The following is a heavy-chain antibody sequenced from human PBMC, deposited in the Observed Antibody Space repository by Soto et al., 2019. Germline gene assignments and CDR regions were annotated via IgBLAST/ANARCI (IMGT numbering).Heavy chain of an antibody. D-gene: IGHD2-8*02. CDR2: INHSGST. Sequence: QVQLQQWGAGLLKPSETLSLTCAVYGGSFSGYSWTWIRQPPGTGLEWVGEINHSGSTNYNPSLKSRVTISVDTSKNQFSLRLTSVTAPDTAVYYCARDKITGLFDYWGQGTLVTVSS. CDR3: ARDKITGLFDY. J-gene: IGHJ4*02. CDR1: GGSFSGYS. V-gene: IGHV4-34*01.